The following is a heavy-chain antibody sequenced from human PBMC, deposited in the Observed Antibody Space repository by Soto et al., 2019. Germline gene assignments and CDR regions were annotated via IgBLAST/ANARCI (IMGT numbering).Heavy chain of an antibody. V-gene: IGHV3-21*01. J-gene: IGHJ4*02. CDR2: ISSSSSYI. CDR1: GFTFSSYS. CDR3: ARDASSSVAYYFDY. D-gene: IGHD6-6*01. Sequence: GGSLRLSCAASGFTFSSYSMNWVRQAPGKGLEWVSSISSSSSYIYYADSVKGRFTISRDNAKNSLYLQMNSRRAEDTAVYYCARDASSSVAYYFDYWGQGTLVTVSS.